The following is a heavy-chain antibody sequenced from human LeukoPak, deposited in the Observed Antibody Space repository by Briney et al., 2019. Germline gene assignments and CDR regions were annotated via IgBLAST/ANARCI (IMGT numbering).Heavy chain of an antibody. CDR1: AFTFSSCP. V-gene: IGHV3-64*01. Sequence: GGSLRLSCAASAFTFSSCPMHWVRQAPGKGLEYVSAISGNGGSTYYANSVRGRFTISRDNSKNTLYLQMDSLRAEDMAMYYCVRESPNGSSDCWGQGTLVIVSS. D-gene: IGHD1-26*01. J-gene: IGHJ4*02. CDR2: ISGNGGST. CDR3: VRESPNGSSDC.